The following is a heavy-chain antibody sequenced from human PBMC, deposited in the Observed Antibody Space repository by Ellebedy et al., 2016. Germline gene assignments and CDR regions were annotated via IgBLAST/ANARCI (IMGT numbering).Heavy chain of an antibody. V-gene: IGHV3-23*01. CDR2: ISGSGGST. CDR3: AKDSGDVVVPAAMGY. D-gene: IGHD2-2*01. Sequence: GGSLRLXCAAPGFTFSSYAMSWVRQAPGKGLEWVSAISGSGGSTYYADSVKGRFTISRDNSKNTLYLQMNSLRAEDTAVYYCAKDSGDVVVPAAMGYWGQGTLVTVSS. CDR1: GFTFSSYA. J-gene: IGHJ4*02.